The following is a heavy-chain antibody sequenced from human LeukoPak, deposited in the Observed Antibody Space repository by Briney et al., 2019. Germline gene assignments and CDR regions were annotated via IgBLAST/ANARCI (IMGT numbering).Heavy chain of an antibody. J-gene: IGHJ4*02. V-gene: IGHV3-23*01. CDR2: ISGSGGST. CDR3: AAVNPDYYYDSSGDSPAFDY. CDR1: GFTFSSYA. Sequence: GGSLRLSCAASGFTFSSYAMSWVRQAPGKGLEWVSAISGSGGSTYYADSVKGRFTISRDNSKNTLYLQMNSLRAEDTAVYYCAAVNPDYYYDSSGDSPAFDYWGQGTLVTVSS. D-gene: IGHD3-22*01.